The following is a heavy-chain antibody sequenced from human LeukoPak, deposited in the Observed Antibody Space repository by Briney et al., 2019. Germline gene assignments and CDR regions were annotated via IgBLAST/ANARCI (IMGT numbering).Heavy chain of an antibody. CDR2: IYSGGST. V-gene: IGHV3-66*01. Sequence: GGSLRLSCAASGFTVSSNYMSWVRQAPGKGLEWVSVIYSGGSTYYADSVKGRFTISRDNSKNTLYLQMNSLRAEDTAVYYCATKGPYYHGSGLNFQHWGQGTLVTVSS. D-gene: IGHD3-10*01. J-gene: IGHJ1*01. CDR1: GFTVSSNY. CDR3: ATKGPYYHGSGLNFQH.